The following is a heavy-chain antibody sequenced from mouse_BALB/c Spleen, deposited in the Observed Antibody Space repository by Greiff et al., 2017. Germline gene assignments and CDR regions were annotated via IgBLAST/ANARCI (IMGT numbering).Heavy chain of an antibody. V-gene: IGHV5-12-2*01. CDR3: ARLLTNYFDY. CDR1: GFTFSSYT. J-gene: IGHJ2*01. CDR2: ISNGGGST. Sequence: EVKLVESGGGLVQPGGSLKLSCAASGFTFSSYTMSWVRQTPEKRLEWVAYISNGGGSTYYPDTVKGRFTISRDNAKNTLYLQMSSLKSEDTAMYYCARLLTNYFDYWGQGTTLTVSS. D-gene: IGHD4-1*01.